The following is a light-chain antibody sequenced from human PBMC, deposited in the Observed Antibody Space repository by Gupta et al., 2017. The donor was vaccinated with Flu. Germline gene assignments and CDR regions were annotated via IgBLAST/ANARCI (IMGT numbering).Light chain of an antibody. Sequence: MTQSPSTLSASVGDRVTITCRASQSISSWLAWDQQKPGKAPKLLIYKASSLESGVQSRFSGSGSGTEFTRTISSLQPDDFATYYCQHYGTFGQGTKVEIK. CDR3: QHYGT. CDR1: QSISSW. V-gene: IGKV1-5*03. CDR2: KAS. J-gene: IGKJ1*01.